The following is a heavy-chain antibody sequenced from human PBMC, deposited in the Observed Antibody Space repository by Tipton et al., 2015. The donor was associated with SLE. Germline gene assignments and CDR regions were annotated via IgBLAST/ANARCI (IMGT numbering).Heavy chain of an antibody. Sequence: TLSLTCTVSGGSISSGSYYWSWIRQPAGKGLEWIGHIYYSGSTNYNPSLKSRVTISVDTSKNQFSLKLSSLTAADTAVYYCARRDRYYDFWSIPGYFDYWGQGTLVTVSS. V-gene: IGHV4-61*09. CDR3: ARRDRYYDFWSIPGYFDY. D-gene: IGHD3-3*01. J-gene: IGHJ4*02. CDR2: IYYSGST. CDR1: GGSISSGSYY.